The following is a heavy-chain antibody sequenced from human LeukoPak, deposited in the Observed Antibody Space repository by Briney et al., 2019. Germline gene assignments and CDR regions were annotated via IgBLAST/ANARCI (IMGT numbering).Heavy chain of an antibody. J-gene: IGHJ4*02. CDR2: ISYDGSNK. V-gene: IGHV3-30*03. CDR1: GFTFSSYG. Sequence: PGGSLRLSCAASGFTFSSYGMHWVRQAPGKGLEWVAVISYDGSNKYYADSVKGRFTISRDNSKNTLYLQMNSLTVEDTAVYYCTRDGSSSSRFGYWGQGTLVTVSA. D-gene: IGHD2-2*03. CDR3: TRDGSSSSRFGY.